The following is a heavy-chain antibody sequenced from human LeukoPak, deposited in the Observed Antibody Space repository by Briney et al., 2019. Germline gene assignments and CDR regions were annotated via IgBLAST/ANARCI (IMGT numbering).Heavy chain of an antibody. J-gene: IGHJ3*02. CDR1: GGSISSGSYY. CDR2: IYYSGST. D-gene: IGHD6-19*01. Sequence: PSETLSLTCTVSGGSISSGSYYWSWIRQPPGKGLEWIGYIYYSGSTNYNPSLKSRVTISVDTSKNQFSLKLSSVTAADTAVYYCARELSDSSGWYSGAFDIWGQGTMVTVSS. V-gene: IGHV4-61*01. CDR3: ARELSDSSGWYSGAFDI.